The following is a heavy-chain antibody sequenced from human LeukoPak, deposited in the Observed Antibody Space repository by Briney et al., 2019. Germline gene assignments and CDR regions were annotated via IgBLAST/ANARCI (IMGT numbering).Heavy chain of an antibody. Sequence: SETLSLTCTVSGGSISGYYWSWIRLPPGKGLEWIAYIHYSGTTNYNPSLRSRVTISVDTSKNQFSLKVDSVTATDTAVYFCARHDSYALGSHPLDVWGQGTTVTVSS. CDR3: ARHDSYALGSHPLDV. V-gene: IGHV4-59*08. CDR2: IHYSGTT. CDR1: GGSISGYY. J-gene: IGHJ6*02. D-gene: IGHD3-10*01.